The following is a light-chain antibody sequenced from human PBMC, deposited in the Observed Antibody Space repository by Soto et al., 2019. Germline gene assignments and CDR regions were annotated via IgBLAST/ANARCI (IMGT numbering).Light chain of an antibody. J-gene: IGKJ1*01. CDR1: QSVTSSY. CDR2: GAS. Sequence: EIVFTQSPGTLSLSPGERATLSGRASQSVTSSYLAWYQQKLGQAPRLLIYGASSRATGIPDRFSGSGSGTDFTLTISRLETEDFAVYYCQQYGSSPPTFGQGTKVDI. V-gene: IGKV3-20*01. CDR3: QQYGSSPPT.